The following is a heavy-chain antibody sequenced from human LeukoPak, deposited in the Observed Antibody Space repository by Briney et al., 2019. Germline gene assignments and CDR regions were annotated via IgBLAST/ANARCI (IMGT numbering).Heavy chain of an antibody. D-gene: IGHD6-6*01. CDR3: ARHRSDSSSSPIDY. CDR1: GYSFTNYW. CDR2: VYPTDSDT. V-gene: IGHV5-51*01. J-gene: IGHJ4*02. Sequence: GESLKISSEGSGYSFTNYWIGWVRQMPGKGLEWMAIVYPTDSDTRYCPSFQGHVTVSADKSISTVYLQWSSLKASDTAMYYCARHRSDSSSSPIDYWGQGTLVTVSS.